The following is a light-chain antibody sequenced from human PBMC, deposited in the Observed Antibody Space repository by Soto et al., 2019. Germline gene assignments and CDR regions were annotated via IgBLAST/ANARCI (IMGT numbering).Light chain of an antibody. CDR1: QSFRGL. CDR2: DAY. V-gene: IGKV3-20*01. J-gene: IGKJ5*01. Sequence: EIVLTQSPAALSVSPGERATLSCRASQSFRGLLAWYQRKPGQAPRLLIYDAYNRATGIPPRFRGRVSGTDFTITISRLEPEDFAVYYCQQYGRSPPNTFGQGTRLE. CDR3: QQYGRSPPNT.